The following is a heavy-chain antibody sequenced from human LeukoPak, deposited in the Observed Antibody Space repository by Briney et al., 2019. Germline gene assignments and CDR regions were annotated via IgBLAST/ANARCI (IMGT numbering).Heavy chain of an antibody. CDR1: GGSISSGSYY. J-gene: IGHJ4*02. CDR3: ARSSGLQDFDY. Sequence: SETLSLTCTVSGGSISSGSYYWSCIRQPAGKGLEWIGRIYTSGSTNYNPSLKSRVTISVDTSKNQFSLKLSSVTAADTAVYYCARSSGLQDFDYWGQGTLVTVSS. CDR2: IYTSGST. V-gene: IGHV4-61*02. D-gene: IGHD3-22*01.